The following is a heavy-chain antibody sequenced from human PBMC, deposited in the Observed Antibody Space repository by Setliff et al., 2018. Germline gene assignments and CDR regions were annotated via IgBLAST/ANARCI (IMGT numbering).Heavy chain of an antibody. J-gene: IGHJ4*02. CDR3: ARGGSPYYFDY. D-gene: IGHD3-16*01. CDR1: GFTFSDYY. Sequence: GGSLRLSCAASGFTFSDYYMSWIRQTPGKGLEWVSYISSSGITYYPDSVKGRFTIARDNAKNSVYLQMDSLREEDTAVYYCARGGSPYYFDYWGQGTLVTVSS. V-gene: IGHV3-11*01. CDR2: ISSSGIT.